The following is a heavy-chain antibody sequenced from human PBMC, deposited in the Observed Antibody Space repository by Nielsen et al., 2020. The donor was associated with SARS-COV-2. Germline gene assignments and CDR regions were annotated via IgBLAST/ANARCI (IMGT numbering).Heavy chain of an antibody. D-gene: IGHD3-10*01. CDR1: GGSISSSKW. CDR3: ARLGYYYGSGSYAWFDP. Sequence: GSLRLSCAVSGGSISSSKWWGWIRQPPGKGLEWIGEINHSGSTNYNPSLKSRVTISVDTSKNQFSLKLSSVTAADTAVYYCARLGYYYGSGSYAWFDPWGQGTLVTVSS. V-gene: IGHV4-4*02. CDR2: INHSGST. J-gene: IGHJ5*02.